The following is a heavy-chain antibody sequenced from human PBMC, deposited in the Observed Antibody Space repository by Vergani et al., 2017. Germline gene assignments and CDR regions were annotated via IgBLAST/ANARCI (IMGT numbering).Heavy chain of an antibody. V-gene: IGHV3-23*01. CDR3: SKDVPGIGANAFDI. J-gene: IGHJ3*02. D-gene: IGHD3-16*01. CDR2: ISGSGGST. CDR1: GFTFSSYA. Sequence: EVQLLESGGGLVQHGGSLRLSCAASGFTFSSYAMSWVRQAPGKGLEWVSAISGSGGSTYYADSVKGRFNISRDNSKNTVYLQMNSLRDEDTAVYYCSKDVPGIGANAFDIWGQGTMVTVSS.